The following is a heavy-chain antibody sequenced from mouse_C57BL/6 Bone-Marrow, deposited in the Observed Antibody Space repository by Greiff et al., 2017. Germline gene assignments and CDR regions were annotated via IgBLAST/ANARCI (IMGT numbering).Heavy chain of an antibody. D-gene: IGHD2-3*01. CDR2: ISDGGSYT. CDR1: GFTFSSYA. J-gene: IGHJ1*03. CDR3: AREGLLWYFDV. V-gene: IGHV5-4*01. Sequence: EVMLVESGGGLVKPGGSLKLSCAASGFTFSSYAMSWVRQTPEKRLEWVATISDGGSYTYYPDNVKGRFTISRDTAKNNLYLQMSHLKSEDTAMYYCAREGLLWYFDVWGTGTTVTVSS.